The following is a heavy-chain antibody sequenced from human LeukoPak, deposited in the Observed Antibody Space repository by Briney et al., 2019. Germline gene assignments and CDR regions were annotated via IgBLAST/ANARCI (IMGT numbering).Heavy chain of an antibody. D-gene: IGHD1-1*01. CDR2: IYYSGST. Sequence: SETLSLTCTVSGGSISSYYWSWIRQPPGKGLEWIGSIYYSGSTYYNPSLKSRVTISVDTSKNQFSLKLSSVTAADTAVYYCARQERELGGGPSYYFDYWGQGTLVTVSS. CDR1: GGSISSYY. J-gene: IGHJ4*02. V-gene: IGHV4-39*01. CDR3: ARQERELGGGPSYYFDY.